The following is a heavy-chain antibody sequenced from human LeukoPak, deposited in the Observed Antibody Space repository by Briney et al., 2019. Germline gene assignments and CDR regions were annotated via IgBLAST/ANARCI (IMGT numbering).Heavy chain of an antibody. D-gene: IGHD3-9*01. J-gene: IGHJ4*02. Sequence: GGSLRLSCAAPGFTFSNYWVHWVRQAPGKGLVWVSRINRDGSTTKYADSVKGRFTVSRDNAKNTLNLQMNSLRAEDTAVYYCAGDYNFLTGLNYWGQGTLVTASS. V-gene: IGHV3-74*03. CDR1: GFTFSNYW. CDR3: AGDYNFLTGLNY. CDR2: INRDGSTT.